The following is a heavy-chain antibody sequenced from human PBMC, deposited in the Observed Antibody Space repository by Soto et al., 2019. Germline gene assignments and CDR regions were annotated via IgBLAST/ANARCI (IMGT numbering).Heavy chain of an antibody. CDR2: IYSGGST. Sequence: GGSLRLSCAASGFTVSSNYMSWVRQAPGKGLEWVSVIYSGGSTYYADSVKGRFTISRDNSKNTLYLQMISLRAEDTALYYCASARIAARRGPKFDYWGQGTLVTVSS. J-gene: IGHJ4*02. CDR3: ASARIAARRGPKFDY. V-gene: IGHV3-66*01. CDR1: GFTVSSNY. D-gene: IGHD6-6*01.